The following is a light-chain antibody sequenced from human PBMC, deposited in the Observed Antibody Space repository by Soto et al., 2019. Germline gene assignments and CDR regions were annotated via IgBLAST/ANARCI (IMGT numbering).Light chain of an antibody. Sequence: ETVLTQSPGTLSLPPGERATLSCRASQSVSSSYLAWYQQKPGQAPRLLIYGASSRATGIPDRFSGSGSGTDFTLTISRLEPEDFAVYYCQQYGTSPVTFGQGTKVEIK. J-gene: IGKJ1*01. CDR2: GAS. CDR3: QQYGTSPVT. CDR1: QSVSSSY. V-gene: IGKV3-20*01.